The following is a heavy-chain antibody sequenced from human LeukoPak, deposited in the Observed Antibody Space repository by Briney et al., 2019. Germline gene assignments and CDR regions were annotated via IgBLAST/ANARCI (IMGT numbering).Heavy chain of an antibody. D-gene: IGHD5-24*01. CDR3: ARAMSGRDGYNFDY. V-gene: IGHV1-46*01. CDR1: GYTFTSYY. Sequence: ASVKVSCKASGYTFTSYYMHWVRQAPGQGLEWMGIINPSGGSTSYAQKFQGRVTITADESTSTAYMELSSLRSEDTAVYYCARAMSGRDGYNFDYWGQGTLVTVSS. J-gene: IGHJ4*02. CDR2: INPSGGST.